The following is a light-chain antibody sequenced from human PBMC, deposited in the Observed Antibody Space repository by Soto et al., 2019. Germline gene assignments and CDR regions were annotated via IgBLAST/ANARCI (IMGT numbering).Light chain of an antibody. CDR3: QQYYTTPLLT. CDR2: WAS. V-gene: IGKV4-1*01. CDR1: QSVLCSSKNKNY. Sequence: DIVMTQSPDSLSVSLGERATINCKSSQSVLCSSKNKNYLAWYQQKPGQPPKLLIYWASTRESGVPDRFSGSGSGTDFTLTISSLQAEDVAVYYCQQYYTTPLLTFGGGTKVEI. J-gene: IGKJ4*01.